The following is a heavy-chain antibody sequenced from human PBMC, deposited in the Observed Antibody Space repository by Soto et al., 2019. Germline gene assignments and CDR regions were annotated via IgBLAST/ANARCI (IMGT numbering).Heavy chain of an antibody. D-gene: IGHD2-15*01. Sequence: QPGGSLRLSCAASGFTFSSYAMSWVRQAPGKGLEWVSAISGSGGSTYYADSVKGRFTISRDNSKNTLYLQMNSLRAEDTAVYYCAKDPSCSGGSCYQIFDYWGQGTLVTVSS. V-gene: IGHV3-23*01. J-gene: IGHJ4*02. CDR2: ISGSGGST. CDR3: AKDPSCSGGSCYQIFDY. CDR1: GFTFSSYA.